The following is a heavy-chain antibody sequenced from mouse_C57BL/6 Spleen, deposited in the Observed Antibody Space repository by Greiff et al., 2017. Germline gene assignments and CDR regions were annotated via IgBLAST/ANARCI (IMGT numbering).Heavy chain of an antibody. D-gene: IGHD4-1*01. CDR2: ISGGGGNT. V-gene: IGHV5-9*01. CDR1: GFTFSSYT. Sequence: EVQGVESGGGLVKPGGSLKLSCAASGFTFSSYTMSWVRQTPEKRLEWVATISGGGGNTYYPDSVKGRFTISRDNAKNTLYLQMSSLRSEDTALYYCARQGAGTSKFFDYWGQGTTLTVSS. J-gene: IGHJ2*01. CDR3: ARQGAGTSKFFDY.